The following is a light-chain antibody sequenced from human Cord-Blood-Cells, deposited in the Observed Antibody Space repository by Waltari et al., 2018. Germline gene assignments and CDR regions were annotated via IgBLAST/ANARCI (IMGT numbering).Light chain of an antibody. CDR1: QGISSY. V-gene: IGKV1-8*01. Sequence: AIRMTQSPSSFPASTGDRVTIPCRASQGISSYLAWYQQKPGKAPKLLIYAASTLQSGVPSRFSGSGSGTDFTLTISCLQSEDFATYYCQQYYSYPPFTFGPGTKVDIK. J-gene: IGKJ3*01. CDR3: QQYYSYPPFT. CDR2: AAS.